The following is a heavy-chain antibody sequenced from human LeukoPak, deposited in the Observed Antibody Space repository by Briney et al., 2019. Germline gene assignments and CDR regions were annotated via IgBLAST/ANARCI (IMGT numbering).Heavy chain of an antibody. CDR1: GFTFSSYS. V-gene: IGHV3-21*01. CDR3: AREDDDYYGSGSYPDY. Sequence: GGSLRLSCAASGFTFSSYSMNWVRQAPGKGLEWASSISSSSSYIYYADSVKGRFTISRDNAKNSLYLQMNSLRAEDTAVYYCAREDDDYYGSGSYPDYWGQGTPVTVSS. J-gene: IGHJ4*02. CDR2: ISSSSSYI. D-gene: IGHD3-10*01.